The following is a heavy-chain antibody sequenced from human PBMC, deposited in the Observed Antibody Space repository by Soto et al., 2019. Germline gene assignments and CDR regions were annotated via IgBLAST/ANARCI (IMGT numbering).Heavy chain of an antibody. D-gene: IGHD3-22*01. Sequence: EVQLLESGGGLVQPGGSLRLSCTASGFTFSTYGMSWVRQAPGKGLEWVSSLSGDGTTTYYIDSVKGRFTISRDNSRNTLSLQMNSLRTEDTAVYYCAKDITFDRRAYNYWGQGNLVTVPS. V-gene: IGHV3-23*01. CDR3: AKDITFDRRAYNY. J-gene: IGHJ4*02. CDR2: LSGDGTTT. CDR1: GFTFSTYG.